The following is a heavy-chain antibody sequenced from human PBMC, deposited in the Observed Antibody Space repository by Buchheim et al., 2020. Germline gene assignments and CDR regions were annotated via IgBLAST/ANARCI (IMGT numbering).Heavy chain of an antibody. Sequence: QVQLVGSGGGVVQPGRYLRLSCEASGFTFSSYGMHWVRQAPGKGLEWVAVISYDGSNKYYADSVKGRFTLSSDNSKNTLYLQMNSLRAEDTAVYYCAKDQAVDGDSPWVYYYYGMDVCGQGTT. CDR2: ISYDGSNK. J-gene: IGHJ6*02. CDR3: AKDQAVDGDSPWVYYYYGMDV. D-gene: IGHD4-17*01. CDR1: GFTFSSYG. V-gene: IGHV3-30*18.